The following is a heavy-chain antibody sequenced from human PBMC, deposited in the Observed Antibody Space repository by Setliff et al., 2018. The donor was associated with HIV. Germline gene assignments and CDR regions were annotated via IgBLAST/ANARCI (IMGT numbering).Heavy chain of an antibody. CDR1: GFTFSSYV. Sequence: PGGSLRLSCAATGFTFSSYVPHWVRQAPGKGLEWVAVMSTGGGIKICADSVKGRFTISRDNSRNTLFLQMNNLRPEDTATYYCVRDPIEGSPDYFDYWGQGALVTVSS. CDR2: MSTGGGIK. D-gene: IGHD1-26*01. V-gene: IGHV3-30-3*01. J-gene: IGHJ4*02. CDR3: VRDPIEGSPDYFDY.